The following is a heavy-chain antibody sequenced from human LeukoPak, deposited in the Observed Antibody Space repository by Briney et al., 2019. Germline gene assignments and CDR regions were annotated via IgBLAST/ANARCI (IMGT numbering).Heavy chain of an antibody. Sequence: ASVSVSCKASGYTFTNFGFSWVRQAPGQGLEWMGWISAYNGHTNYAHTFQGRVTITTDTSTSTAYMELRRLRTDDSAAYYCARYKDIGAVAGTFDFWGQGTLVTVSS. J-gene: IGHJ4*02. V-gene: IGHV1-18*01. D-gene: IGHD6-19*01. CDR3: ARYKDIGAVAGTFDF. CDR2: ISAYNGHT. CDR1: GYTFTNFG.